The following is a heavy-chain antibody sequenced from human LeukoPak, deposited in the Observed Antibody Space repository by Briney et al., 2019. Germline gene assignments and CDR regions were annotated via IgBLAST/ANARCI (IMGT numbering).Heavy chain of an antibody. V-gene: IGHV4-61*01. J-gene: IGHJ5*02. Sequence: SETLSLTCTVSGRSVSSGSYYWSWIRQPPGKGLERIRYIYYSGSTNYNPSLKSRVTISVDTSKNQFSLTLSSVTAADTAVYYCARAPRYYDILTGFFESDPWGQGTLVTVSS. CDR3: ARAPRYYDILTGFFESDP. CDR2: IYYSGST. D-gene: IGHD3-9*01. CDR1: GRSVSSGSYY.